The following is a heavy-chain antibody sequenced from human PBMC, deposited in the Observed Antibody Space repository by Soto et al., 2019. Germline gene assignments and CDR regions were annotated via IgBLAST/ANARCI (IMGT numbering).Heavy chain of an antibody. Sequence: SETLSLTCAGHGGSFSGYYWRWIRQPPEKGLEWIGEINHGGSTNYNPSLKSRVTISLETSKNQSALKLSCVTAADTAVCYCASSITMLRGVPGREYCGMDVWGQGTTVTVSS. CDR2: INHGGST. CDR3: ASSITMLRGVPGREYCGMDV. CDR1: GGSFSGYY. V-gene: IGHV4-34*01. J-gene: IGHJ6*02. D-gene: IGHD3-10*01.